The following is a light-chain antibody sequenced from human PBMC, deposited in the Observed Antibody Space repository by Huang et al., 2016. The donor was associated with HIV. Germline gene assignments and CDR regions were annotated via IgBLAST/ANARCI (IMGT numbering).Light chain of an antibody. CDR1: QSILHSNGYNY. CDR2: LSS. Sequence: DIVMTQSPVSLSVSPGEPASISCRSSQSILHSNGYNYLDWYLQKPGQSPQLLIYLSSHRSSVVPDRFSGSGSVLDFTLKISRVEAEDVGVYYCMQALQTPRTFGQGTRLEIK. CDR3: MQALQTPRT. V-gene: IGKV2-28*01. J-gene: IGKJ5*01.